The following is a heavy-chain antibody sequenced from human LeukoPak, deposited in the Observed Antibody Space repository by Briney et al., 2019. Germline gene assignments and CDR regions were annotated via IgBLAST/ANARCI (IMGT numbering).Heavy chain of an antibody. J-gene: IGHJ1*01. Sequence: SETLSLTCTVSGYSISSGYYWGWIRQPPGKGLEWIGSICHSGSTYYNPSLKSRVTISVDTSKNQFSLKLRSVTAADTAVYYCARVVQSTDSSGFYLPEYFQHWGQGTLVTVSS. D-gene: IGHD3-22*01. CDR2: ICHSGST. CDR3: ARVVQSTDSSGFYLPEYFQH. V-gene: IGHV4-38-2*02. CDR1: GYSISSGYY.